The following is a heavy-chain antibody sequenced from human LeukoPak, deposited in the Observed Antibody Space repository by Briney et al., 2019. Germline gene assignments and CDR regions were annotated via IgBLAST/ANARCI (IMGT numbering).Heavy chain of an antibody. Sequence: GGSLRLSCAASGFTFSNAWMSWVRQAPGKGLEWVGRIKSKTDGGTTDYAAPVKGRFTISRDDSKNTLYLQVNSLKTEDTAVYYCTTDSSSWPSYYYYGMDVWGQGTTVTVSS. J-gene: IGHJ6*02. CDR2: IKSKTDGGTT. CDR1: GFTFSNAW. V-gene: IGHV3-15*01. D-gene: IGHD6-13*01. CDR3: TTDSSSWPSYYYYGMDV.